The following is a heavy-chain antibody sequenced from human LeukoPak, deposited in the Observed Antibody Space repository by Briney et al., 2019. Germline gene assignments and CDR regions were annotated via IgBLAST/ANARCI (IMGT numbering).Heavy chain of an antibody. D-gene: IGHD2-2*01. V-gene: IGHV3-33*01. CDR2: IWYDGSNK. CDR3: ARTSRYCSSTSCLSLDS. Sequence: GGSLRLSCAASGFTFSSYGMHWVRQAPGKGLEWVAVIWYDGSNKYYADSVKGRFTISRDNSKNTLYLQMNSLRAEDTAVYYCARTSRYCSSTSCLSLDSWGQGTLVTVSS. J-gene: IGHJ4*02. CDR1: GFTFSSYG.